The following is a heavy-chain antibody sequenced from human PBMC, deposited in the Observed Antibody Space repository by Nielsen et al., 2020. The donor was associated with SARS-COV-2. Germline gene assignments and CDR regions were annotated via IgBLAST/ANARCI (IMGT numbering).Heavy chain of an antibody. D-gene: IGHD6-25*01. J-gene: IGHJ3*02. CDR1: GFTFSSYG. CDR3: VRGSGATAKHKDAFDI. CDR2: IWYDGSNK. Sequence: GESLKISCAASGFTFSSYGMHWVRQAPGKGLEWVAVIWYDGSNKYYADSVKGRFTISRDNSKNTLYLQMNSLRAEDTAVYYCVRGSGATAKHKDAFDIWGQGTMVTVSS. V-gene: IGHV3-33*01.